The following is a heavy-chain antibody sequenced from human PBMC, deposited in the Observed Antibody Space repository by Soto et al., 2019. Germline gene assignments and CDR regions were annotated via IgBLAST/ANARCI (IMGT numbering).Heavy chain of an antibody. Sequence: QVQLVESGGGVVQPGRSLRLSCAASGFTFSSYAMHWVRQAPGKGLEWVAMISYDGGSKYFADSVKGRFTISRDNSKNTLYLQMISLRPEGTAVYCCAREVEAFNLWGQGTLVTVSS. CDR3: AREVEAFNL. V-gene: IGHV3-30-3*01. CDR2: ISYDGGSK. CDR1: GFTFSSYA. J-gene: IGHJ5*02. D-gene: IGHD1-26*01.